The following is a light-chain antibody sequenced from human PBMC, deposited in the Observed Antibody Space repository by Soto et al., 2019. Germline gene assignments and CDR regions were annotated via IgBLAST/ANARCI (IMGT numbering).Light chain of an antibody. Sequence: DIVMTQSPDSLAVSLGEKATINCKSSQSVLYSSNNKNYLAWYQQKPGQPPKLLMYWASTRESGVADRFSGSGSGTDFTLTISSLQAEDVAVYYCQQYYSTPFTFGPGTKVDIK. CDR2: WAS. V-gene: IGKV4-1*01. CDR1: QSVLYSSNNKNY. J-gene: IGKJ3*01. CDR3: QQYYSTPFT.